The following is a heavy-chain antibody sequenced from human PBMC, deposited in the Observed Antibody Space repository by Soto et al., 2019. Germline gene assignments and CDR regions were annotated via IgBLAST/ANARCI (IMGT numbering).Heavy chain of an antibody. CDR1: GFSLSSSGGG. D-gene: IGHD3-16*01. J-gene: IGHJ4*02. CDR3: MHLLYGGRFDS. V-gene: IGHV2-5*02. CDR2: IYWDDDK. Sequence: HITLKEAGPSLVKPTETLTLTCTFSGFSLSSSGGGVAWIRQPPGKPLEWLALIYWDDDKYTSPSLKSIRTITKNTTKNRMVIRMTNMDPVDTATYFCMHLLYGGRFDSWGQGTLVTVAS.